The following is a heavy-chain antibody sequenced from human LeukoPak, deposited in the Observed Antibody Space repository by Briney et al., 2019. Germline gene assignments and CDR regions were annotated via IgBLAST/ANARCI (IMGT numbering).Heavy chain of an antibody. CDR3: ARGKYNNGWYYFDY. Sequence: GGSLRLSCAASGFXFSSSGIHWVRQAPVKGLEWVAFISYDGTNKFYADSVKGRFTISSENSKNTLYMQMNSLRAEDTAVYYCARGKYNNGWYYFDYWGQGTLVTVSS. V-gene: IGHV3-33*01. CDR2: ISYDGTNK. CDR1: GFXFSSSG. D-gene: IGHD6-13*01. J-gene: IGHJ4*02.